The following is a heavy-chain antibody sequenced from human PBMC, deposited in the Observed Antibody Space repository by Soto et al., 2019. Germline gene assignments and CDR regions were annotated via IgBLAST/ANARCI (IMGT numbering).Heavy chain of an antibody. V-gene: IGHV1-18*01. CDR3: ARERGGSRYYYYYYMDV. D-gene: IGHD2-15*01. CDR2: ISAYNGNT. J-gene: IGHJ6*03. Sequence: ASVKVSCKASGYTFTSYGISWVRQAPGQGLERMGWISAYNGNTNYAQKLQGRVTMTTDTSTSTAYMELRSLRSDDTAVYYCARERGGSRYYYYYYMDVWGKGTTVTVSS. CDR1: GYTFTSYG.